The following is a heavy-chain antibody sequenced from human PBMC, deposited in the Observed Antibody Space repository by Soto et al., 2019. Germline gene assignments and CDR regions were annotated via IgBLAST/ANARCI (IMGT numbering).Heavy chain of an antibody. CDR3: ARAPTARVVVATAIDY. D-gene: IGHD2-15*01. CDR1: GGSFSGYY. Sequence: SETLSLTCAVYGGSFSGYYWSWIRQPPGKGLEWIGEINHSGSTNYNPSLKSRVTISVDTSKNQFSLKLSSVSAADTAVYYCARAPTARVVVATAIDYWGQGTLVTVSS. V-gene: IGHV4-34*01. J-gene: IGHJ4*02. CDR2: INHSGST.